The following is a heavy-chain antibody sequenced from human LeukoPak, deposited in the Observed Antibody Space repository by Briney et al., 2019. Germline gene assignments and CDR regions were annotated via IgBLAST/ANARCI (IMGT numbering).Heavy chain of an antibody. J-gene: IGHJ4*02. CDR3: ERRTTVTANDY. CDR2: ISSSGSTI. D-gene: IGHD4-11*01. Sequence: GGSLRLSRAASRFTFRDYYMNWIRQAPGKEREGVSYISSSGSTIYYADSLRVRFTISTENAKNSLFVQMNSGRAEDTAVYYCERRTTVTANDYWGQGTMVTVSS. CDR1: RFTFRDYY. V-gene: IGHV3-11*01.